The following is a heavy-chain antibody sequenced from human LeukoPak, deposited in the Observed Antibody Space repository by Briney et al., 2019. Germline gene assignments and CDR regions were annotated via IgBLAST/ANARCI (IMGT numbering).Heavy chain of an antibody. D-gene: IGHD6-13*01. Sequence: SETLSLTCAVYGGSFSGYYWSWIRQPPGKGLEWIGYIYYSGSTNYNPSLKSRVTISVDTSKNQFSLKLSSVTAADTAVYYCARGRSAAGKGGGWFDPWGQGTLVTVSS. CDR2: IYYSGST. CDR1: GGSFSGYY. J-gene: IGHJ5*02. CDR3: ARGRSAAGKGGGWFDP. V-gene: IGHV4-59*01.